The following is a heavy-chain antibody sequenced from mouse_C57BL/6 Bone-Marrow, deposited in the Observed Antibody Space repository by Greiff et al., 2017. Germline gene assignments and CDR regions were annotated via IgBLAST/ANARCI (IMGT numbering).Heavy chain of an antibody. V-gene: IGHV1-15*01. Sequence: QVQLQQSGAELVRPGASVTLSCKASGYTFTDYEMHWVKQTPVHGLEWIGAIDPETGGTAYNQKFKGKALLTADKSSSTAYMELRSLTSEDSAVYYCTTYYGSSLSYAMDYWGQGTSVTVSS. J-gene: IGHJ4*01. CDR2: IDPETGGT. CDR3: TTYYGSSLSYAMDY. D-gene: IGHD1-1*01. CDR1: GYTFTDYE.